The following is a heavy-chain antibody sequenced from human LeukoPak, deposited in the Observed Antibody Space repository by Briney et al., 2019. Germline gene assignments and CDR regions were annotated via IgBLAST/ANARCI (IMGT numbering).Heavy chain of an antibody. Sequence: GGSLRLSCAASGFTFTNYAMHWVRQAPGKGLEWVANILYDGSRKNYAGSVKGRFSVYRDNSNYSLYLQMNSLRIEDTAVYYCANFEGSSQAFHIWGQGTLVTVSS. D-gene: IGHD6-13*01. CDR3: ANFEGSSQAFHI. V-gene: IGHV3-30*18. CDR1: GFTFTNYA. CDR2: ILYDGSRK. J-gene: IGHJ3*02.